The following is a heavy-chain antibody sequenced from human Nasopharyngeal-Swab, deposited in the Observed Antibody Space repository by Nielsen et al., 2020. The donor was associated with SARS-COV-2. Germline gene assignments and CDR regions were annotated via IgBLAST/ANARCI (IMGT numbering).Heavy chain of an antibody. J-gene: IGHJ6*02. D-gene: IGHD6-19*01. CDR3: ARDPFGVAGIDSYGMDV. Sequence: GESLKISCAASGFTFSSYEMNWVRQAPGKGLEWLSYISSSGTTIYYADSVKGRFTIYRDNAKNSLYLQMNSLRAEDTAVYYCARDPFGVAGIDSYGMDVWGQGTTVTVSS. CDR2: ISSSGTTI. CDR1: GFTFSSYE. V-gene: IGHV3-48*03.